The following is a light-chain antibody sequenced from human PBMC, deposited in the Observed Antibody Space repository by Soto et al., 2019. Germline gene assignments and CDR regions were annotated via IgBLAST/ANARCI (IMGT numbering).Light chain of an antibody. CDR3: QQYGSSPG. CDR2: GAS. CDR1: QSVSSSY. Sequence: EIVLTQSPGTLSLSPGERATLSCRASQSVSSSYLAWYQQKPGQAPRLLIYGASSRATGIPDRFSGSGSGTDFTLTTSRLEPEDFAVYYCQQYGSSPGFGQGTRLEIK. J-gene: IGKJ5*01. V-gene: IGKV3-20*01.